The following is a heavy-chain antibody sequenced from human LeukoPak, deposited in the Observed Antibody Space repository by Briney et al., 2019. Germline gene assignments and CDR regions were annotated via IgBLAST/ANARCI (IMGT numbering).Heavy chain of an antibody. J-gene: IGHJ4*02. Sequence: PGGSLRLSCAASGFTFSNAWMSWVRQAPGKGLEWVGRIKSKTDGGTTDYAAPVKGRFTISRDDSKNTLYPQKNSLKTEDTAVYYCTTEPPDTAMVTSFDYWGQGTLVTVSS. CDR2: IKSKTDGGTT. D-gene: IGHD5-18*01. V-gene: IGHV3-15*01. CDR3: TTEPPDTAMVTSFDY. CDR1: GFTFSNAW.